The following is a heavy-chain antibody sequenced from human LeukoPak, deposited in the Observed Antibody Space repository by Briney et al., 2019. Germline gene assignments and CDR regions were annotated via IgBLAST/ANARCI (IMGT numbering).Heavy chain of an antibody. V-gene: IGHV3-21*01. CDR1: GFTLSSYS. J-gene: IGHJ4*02. CDR3: GGSPYCSSTSCYPPFVDY. D-gene: IGHD2-2*01. Sequence: PGGSLRLSCGDSGFTLSSYSMNWGGQAPGKGVEWGSSISSSSSYIYYADSVKGRFTIPREKAKNTLYVEMNSERDEDTAVYYCGGSPYCSSTSCYPPFVDYWGRGTLVTVSS. CDR2: ISSSSSYI.